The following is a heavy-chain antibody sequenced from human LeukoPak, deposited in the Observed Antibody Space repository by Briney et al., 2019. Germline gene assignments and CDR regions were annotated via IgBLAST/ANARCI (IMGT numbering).Heavy chain of an antibody. CDR2: IYYSGST. CDR3: ARHGGYYYDSSGYYLRY. Sequence: SETLSLTCTASGGSISSSSYYWGWIRQPPGKGLEWIGSIYYSGSTYYNPSLKSRVTISVDTSKNQFSLKLSSVTAADTAVYYCARHGGYYYDSSGYYLRYWGQGTLVTVSS. D-gene: IGHD3-22*01. V-gene: IGHV4-39*01. CDR1: GGSISSSSYY. J-gene: IGHJ4*02.